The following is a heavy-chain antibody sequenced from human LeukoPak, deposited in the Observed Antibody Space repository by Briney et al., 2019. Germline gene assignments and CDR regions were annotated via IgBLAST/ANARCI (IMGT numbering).Heavy chain of an antibody. CDR3: ARGDDYVWIDY. D-gene: IGHD3-16*01. V-gene: IGHV1-2*02. Sequence: VASVKVSCKASGYTFTGYYMHWVRQAPGQGLEWMGWINPNSGGTNYAQKFQGRVTMTRDTSISTAYMELRSLRSDDTAVYYCARGDDYVWIDYWGQGTLVTVSS. CDR1: GYTFTGYY. CDR2: INPNSGGT. J-gene: IGHJ4*02.